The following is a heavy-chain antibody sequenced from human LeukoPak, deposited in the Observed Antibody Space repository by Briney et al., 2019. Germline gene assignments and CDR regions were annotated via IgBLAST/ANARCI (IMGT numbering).Heavy chain of an antibody. Sequence: ASVKVSCKASGYTFTSYGISWVRQAPGQGLEWMGGIIPIFGTANYAQMFQGRVTITADESTSTAYMELSSLRSEDTAVYYCAKNRGGSGIDYWGQGTLVTVSS. V-gene: IGHV1-69*13. CDR1: GYTFTSYG. CDR3: AKNRGGSGIDY. CDR2: IIPIFGTA. D-gene: IGHD3-10*01. J-gene: IGHJ4*02.